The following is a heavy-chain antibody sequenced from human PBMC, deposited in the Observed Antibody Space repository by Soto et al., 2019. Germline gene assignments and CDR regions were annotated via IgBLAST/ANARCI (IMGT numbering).Heavy chain of an antibody. CDR3: ASVRRGGYDSLRYYYGMDV. J-gene: IGHJ6*02. V-gene: IGHV1-18*01. CDR2: ISAYNGNT. Sequence: ASVKVSCKASGYTFTSYGISWVRQAPGQGLEWMGWISAYNGNTNYAQKLQGRVTMTTDTSTSTAYMELRSLRSDDTAVYYCASVRRGGYDSLRYYYGMDVWGQGTTVTVSS. D-gene: IGHD5-12*01. CDR1: GYTFTSYG.